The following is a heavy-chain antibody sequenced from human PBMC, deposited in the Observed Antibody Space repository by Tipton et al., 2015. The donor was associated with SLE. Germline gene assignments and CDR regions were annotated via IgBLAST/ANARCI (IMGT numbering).Heavy chain of an antibody. CDR1: GYSFTSYW. Sequence: QLVQSGAEVKKPGESLKISCKGSGYSFTSYWIGWVRQMPGKGLEWMGIIYPGDSDTRYSPSFQGQVTISADRSITTASLQWSRLKASDTAMYYCASLLTGAQGPGAFDIWGQGTMVTVSS. D-gene: IGHD1-14*01. CDR2: IYPGDSDT. V-gene: IGHV5-51*03. CDR3: ASLLTGAQGPGAFDI. J-gene: IGHJ3*02.